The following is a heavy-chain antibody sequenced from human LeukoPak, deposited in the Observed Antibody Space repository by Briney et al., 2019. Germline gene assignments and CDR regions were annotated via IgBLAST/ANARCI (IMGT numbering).Heavy chain of an antibody. CDR3: ARGLRSRTRMDGFDI. CDR1: GGSVSSGVSW. CDR2: VSTTWSP. Sequence: SETLSLTCTVSGGSVSSGVSWWNWIRQPAGEGLEWIGRVSTTWSPNYNPSLKSRVTLSIDTSKNQFSLELTSVTAAAADIYSCARGLRSRTRMDGFDIWGQGTLVIVSS. J-gene: IGHJ3*02. V-gene: IGHV4-61*02. D-gene: IGHD2-21*01.